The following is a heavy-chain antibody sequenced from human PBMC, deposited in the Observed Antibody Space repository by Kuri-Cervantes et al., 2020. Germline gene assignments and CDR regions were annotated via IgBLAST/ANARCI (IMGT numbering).Heavy chain of an antibody. D-gene: IGHD6-19*01. CDR3: ARVGSPVAHLRWIDY. CDR2: ISCSGSTI. Sequence: GGSLRLSCAASGFSFSSYGMSWVRQAPGKGLEWVSYISCSGSTIYNAYSVKGRFTISRDNVKNSMYLQMNSLRAEDTAVYYCARVGSPVAHLRWIDYWGQGTLVTVSS. V-gene: IGHV3-48*04. CDR1: GFSFSSYG. J-gene: IGHJ4*02.